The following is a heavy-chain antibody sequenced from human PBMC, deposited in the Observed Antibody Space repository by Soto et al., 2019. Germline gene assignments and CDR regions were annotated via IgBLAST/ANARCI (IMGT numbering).Heavy chain of an antibody. D-gene: IGHD4-4*01. CDR1: GFTFSSYG. CDR3: AKANSAYSNYRNWFDP. CDR2: ISYDGNNK. Sequence: PGGSLRLSCAASGFTFSSYGMHWVRQAPGKGLEWVAVISYDGNNKYYADSVKGRFTISRDNSKKTLYLQMNSLRAEDTAVYYCAKANSAYSNYRNWFDPWGRGTLVTVSS. J-gene: IGHJ5*02. V-gene: IGHV3-30*18.